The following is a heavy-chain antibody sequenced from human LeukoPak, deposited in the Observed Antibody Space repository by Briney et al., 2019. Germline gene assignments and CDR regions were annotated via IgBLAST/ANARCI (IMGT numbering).Heavy chain of an antibody. V-gene: IGHV1-18*01. CDR2: ISAYNGNT. J-gene: IGHJ6*03. D-gene: IGHD2-2*02. CDR3: ARGRYCSSTSCYKVYYYYMDV. Sequence: ASVKVSCKXSGYTFTTYGISWVRQAPGQGLEWVGWISAYNGNTNYAPKLQGRVTMTTDTSTSTAYMELRSLRSDDTAVYYCARGRYCSSTSCYKVYYYYMDVWGKGTTVTVSS. CDR1: GYTFTTYG.